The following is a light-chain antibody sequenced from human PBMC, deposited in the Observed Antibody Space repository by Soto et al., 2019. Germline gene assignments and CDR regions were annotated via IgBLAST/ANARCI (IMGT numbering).Light chain of an antibody. CDR1: QSLGRD. V-gene: IGKV1-5*01. J-gene: IGKJ1*01. CDR3: QRYNSYWA. Sequence: LQMSQSPSILCAAVGDRVILTCRASQSLGRDLAWYQQKPGKCPKVLIYDDSSLKSGVPSRFSGSGPGTEFPLTISSLQPDDFATYYCQRYNSYWAVGPGTKVEMK. CDR2: DDS.